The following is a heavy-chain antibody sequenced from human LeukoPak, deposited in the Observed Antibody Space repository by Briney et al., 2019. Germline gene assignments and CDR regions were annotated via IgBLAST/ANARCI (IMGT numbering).Heavy chain of an antibody. D-gene: IGHD1-26*01. CDR1: GFTFTSYG. V-gene: IGHV1-18*01. J-gene: IGHJ3*02. CDR2: ISPYYGDT. Sequence: ASVKVSCKTSGFTFTSYGFTWVRQAPGQGLEWMGWISPYYGDTNYAQNLQGRVTMTTDTSTTTVYMELSSLRSEDTAVYYCARVSNSGSYWSMTPHGAFDIWGQGTMVTVSS. CDR3: ARVSNSGSYWSMTPHGAFDI.